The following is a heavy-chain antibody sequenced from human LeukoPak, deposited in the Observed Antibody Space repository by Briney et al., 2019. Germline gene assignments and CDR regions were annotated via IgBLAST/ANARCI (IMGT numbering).Heavy chain of an antibody. CDR2: ISTSSNYI. Sequence: GGSLRLSCAASGFTFSTYNMNWVRQAPGKGLEWVSPISTSSNYIYYADSVRGRFTISRDNAKSSLYLQMNSLRAEDTDVYYCARDVGASAPDAFDIWGQGTMVTVSS. D-gene: IGHD3-16*01. J-gene: IGHJ3*02. CDR3: ARDVGASAPDAFDI. V-gene: IGHV3-21*01. CDR1: GFTFSTYN.